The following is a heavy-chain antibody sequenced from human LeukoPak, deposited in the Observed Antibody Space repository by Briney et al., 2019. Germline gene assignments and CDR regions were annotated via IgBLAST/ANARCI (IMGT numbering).Heavy chain of an antibody. J-gene: IGHJ3*01. D-gene: IGHD3/OR15-3a*01. CDR1: GDSISTNNYY. Sequence: SQTLSLTCTVSGDSISTNNYYWNWIRQPAGKGLEWIGRVHTSGSTNYSPSLKSRIAISIDTSKNQFSLRLNSVTAADTAIYYCARGRRFLDWLIDLWGQGTMVTVSS. CDR3: ARGRRFLDWLIDL. V-gene: IGHV4-61*02. CDR2: VHTSGST.